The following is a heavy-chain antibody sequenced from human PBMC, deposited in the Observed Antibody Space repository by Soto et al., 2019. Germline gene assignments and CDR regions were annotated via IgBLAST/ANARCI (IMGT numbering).Heavy chain of an antibody. V-gene: IGHV1-3*01. CDR3: ARDPSYYGMDV. CDR2: INAGNGNT. Sequence: VASVKVSCKASGYTFTSYAMHWVRQAPGQRLEWMGWINAGNGNTKYSQKFQARVTITRDTSASTAYMELSSLRSEDTAVYYCARDPSYYGMDVWGQGTTVTVSS. J-gene: IGHJ6*02. CDR1: GYTFTSYA.